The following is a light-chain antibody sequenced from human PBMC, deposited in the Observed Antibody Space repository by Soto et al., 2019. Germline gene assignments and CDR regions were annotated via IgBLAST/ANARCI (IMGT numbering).Light chain of an antibody. CDR3: RQRSSNSPIT. V-gene: IGKV3-11*01. CDR2: DAY. Sequence: SVFAFSPATLSLSPGERATLSCRASQSVSSYVAWYQQTPGQAPRLINDDAYKRATGIPGRFSSSGSATVSTLTSGILDEEYAIDYCRQRSSNSPITFGQGTRLEIK. J-gene: IGKJ5*01. CDR1: QSVSSY.